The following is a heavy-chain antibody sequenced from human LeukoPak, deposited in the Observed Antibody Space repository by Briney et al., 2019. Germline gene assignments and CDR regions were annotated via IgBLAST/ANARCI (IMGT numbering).Heavy chain of an antibody. Sequence: GGSLRLSCAASGFTFSSYGMNWVRQVPGMRLEWVSSISSTSTYIYYADSVKGRFTISRDNAKNSLYLQMNSLRAEDTAVYYCARDFWLYGSGNPTGYWGQGTLVTVSS. CDR2: ISSTSTYI. CDR3: ARDFWLYGSGNPTGY. J-gene: IGHJ4*02. D-gene: IGHD3-10*01. CDR1: GFTFSSYG. V-gene: IGHV3-21*01.